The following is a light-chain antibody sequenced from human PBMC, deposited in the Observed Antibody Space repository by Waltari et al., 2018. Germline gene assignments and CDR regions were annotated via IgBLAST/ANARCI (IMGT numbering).Light chain of an antibody. Sequence: IVLRQSPGTLSLSPGERVTLSCRASQSVSMSLTWYQQKPGQAPNLLIYGASTRATGIPDRFTGSGSGTDFSLTISSLEPEDFAIYYCQHYVRLPATFGQGTKVEIK. CDR2: GAS. J-gene: IGKJ1*01. V-gene: IGKV3-20*01. CDR3: QHYVRLPAT. CDR1: QSVSMS.